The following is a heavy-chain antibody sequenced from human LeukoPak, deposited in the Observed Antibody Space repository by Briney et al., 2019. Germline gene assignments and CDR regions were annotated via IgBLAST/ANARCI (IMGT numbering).Heavy chain of an antibody. Sequence: GGSLRLSCAASGFTFSSYAMSCVRQAPGKGLEWVSAISGNGVGTYYADSVKGRFTISRDNSKNTLYLQMNSLRAEDTAVYYCAKDLRGYGDYDYWGQGTPVTVPS. CDR2: ISGNGVGT. CDR1: GFTFSSYA. V-gene: IGHV3-23*01. D-gene: IGHD4-17*01. J-gene: IGHJ4*02. CDR3: AKDLRGYGDYDY.